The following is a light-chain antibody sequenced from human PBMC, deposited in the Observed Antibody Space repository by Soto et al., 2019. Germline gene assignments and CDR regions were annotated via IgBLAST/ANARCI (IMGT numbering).Light chain of an antibody. CDR1: QSISSW. CDR2: KAS. Sequence: DIQMTQSPSTLSASVLDRVTITSRASQSISSWLAWYQQKPGKAPXXLIYKASSLESGVPSRFSGSGSGTEFTLTISSLQPDDFATYYCQQYNSYRTFGQGTKVDIK. J-gene: IGKJ1*01. CDR3: QQYNSYRT. V-gene: IGKV1-5*03.